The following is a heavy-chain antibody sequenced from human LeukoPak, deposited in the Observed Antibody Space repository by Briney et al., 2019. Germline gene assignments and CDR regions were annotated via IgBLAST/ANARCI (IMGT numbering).Heavy chain of an antibody. CDR2: NNPDNGGT. CDR3: ARMQWAAAPKADY. CDR1: GYTFTGYY. V-gene: IGHV1-2*02. Sequence: GASVKVSCKASGYTFTGYYIHWVRQAPGQGLEWMGWNNPDNGGTNYAQKFQGRVTMTRDTSISTAYMELRRLRSDDTAVYFCARMQWAAAPKADYWGQGTLVTVSS. D-gene: IGHD6-13*01. J-gene: IGHJ4*02.